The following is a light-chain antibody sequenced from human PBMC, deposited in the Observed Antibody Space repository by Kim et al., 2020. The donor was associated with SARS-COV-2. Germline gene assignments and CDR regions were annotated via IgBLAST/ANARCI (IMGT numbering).Light chain of an antibody. V-gene: IGKV3-20*01. CDR2: DAS. CDR1: RKGSRNY. Sequence: LPAERASTSSRGSRKGSRNYLAWYQQKPGQAPRLLIYDASSRATGIPDRFSGSGSGTDFTLTISRLEPEDFAVYYCQQYGSSTCTFGQGTRVEIK. J-gene: IGKJ1*01. CDR3: QQYGSSTCT.